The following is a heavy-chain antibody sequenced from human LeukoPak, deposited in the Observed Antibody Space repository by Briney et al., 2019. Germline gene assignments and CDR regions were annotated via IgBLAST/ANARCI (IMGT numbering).Heavy chain of an antibody. Sequence: PGGSLRLSCAASGFTVSSNYMSWVRQAPGKGLEWVSVIYSGGSTYYTDSVKGRFTISRDNSKNTLYLQMKSLRAEDTAVYYCEYYDSSGYSGGDYWGQGTLVTVSS. V-gene: IGHV3-53*01. J-gene: IGHJ4*02. D-gene: IGHD3-22*01. CDR3: EYYDSSGYSGGDY. CDR2: IYSGGST. CDR1: GFTVSSNY.